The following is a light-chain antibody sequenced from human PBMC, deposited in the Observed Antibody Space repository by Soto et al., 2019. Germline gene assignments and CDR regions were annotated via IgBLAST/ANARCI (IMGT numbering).Light chain of an antibody. CDR3: SSYTSSSTLV. CDR2: DVR. V-gene: IGLV2-14*03. Sequence: QSALTQPASVSGSPGQSITISCTGTSSEVGYYNYVSWYQQHPGKAPKLMIYDVRYRPSGVSDRFSGSKSGNTASLTLSGLQADDEADYYCSSYTSSSTLVFGTGTKVTVL. CDR1: SSEVGYYNY. J-gene: IGLJ1*01.